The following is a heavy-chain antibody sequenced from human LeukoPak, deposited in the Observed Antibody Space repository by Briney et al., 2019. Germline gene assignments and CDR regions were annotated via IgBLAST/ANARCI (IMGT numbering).Heavy chain of an antibody. J-gene: IGHJ4*02. CDR3: AGGLSSGDY. Sequence: ASVKVSCKASGYTFTSYGISWVRQAPGQGLEWMGWMNPNSGNTGYAQKFQGRVTMTRNTSISTAYMELSSLRSEDTAVYYCAGGLSSGDYWGQGTLVTVSS. V-gene: IGHV1-8*02. CDR1: GYTFTSYG. CDR2: MNPNSGNT. D-gene: IGHD6-19*01.